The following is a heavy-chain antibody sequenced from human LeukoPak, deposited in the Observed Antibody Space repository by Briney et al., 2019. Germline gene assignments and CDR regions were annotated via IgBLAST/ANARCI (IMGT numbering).Heavy chain of an antibody. CDR1: GFTFSSYS. D-gene: IGHD3-16*01. CDR3: ARGELFMITFGGYDY. V-gene: IGHV3-21*01. J-gene: IGHJ4*02. CDR2: ISSSSSYI. Sequence: GGSLRLSCAASGFTFSSYSMNWVRQAPGKGLEWVSSISSSSSYIYYADSVKGRFTISRDNAKNSLYLQMNSLRAEDTAVYYCARGELFMITFGGYDYWGQGTLVTVSS.